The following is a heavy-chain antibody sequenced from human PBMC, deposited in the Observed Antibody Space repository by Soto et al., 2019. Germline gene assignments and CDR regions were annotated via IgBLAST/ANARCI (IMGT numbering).Heavy chain of an antibody. CDR2: IMQDGSEK. D-gene: IGHD6-13*01. J-gene: IGHJ3*02. CDR3: ARVLSAAAAGAFDI. V-gene: IGHV3-7*01. CDR1: EFTFSSYW. Sequence: GGSLRLSCAVSEFTFSSYWMSWVRQAPGKGLEWVANIMQDGSEKYYVDSVKGRFTISRDNAKNSLYLQMNSLRAEDTAVYYCARVLSAAAAGAFDIWGQGTMVTV.